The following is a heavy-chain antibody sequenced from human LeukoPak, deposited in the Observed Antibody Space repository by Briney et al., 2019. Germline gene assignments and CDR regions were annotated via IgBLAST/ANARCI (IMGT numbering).Heavy chain of an antibody. CDR1: GYTFTSYD. V-gene: IGHV1-8*03. CDR2: MNPNSGYT. J-gene: IGHJ4*02. D-gene: IGHD1-20*01. Sequence: ASVTVSCKASGYTFTSYDINWVRQATGQGLEWMGWMNPNSGYTGYAQKFQGRVTITRNTSISTAYMELSSLRSEDTAVYYCARGRDNWTPWGDYWGQGTLVTVSS. CDR3: ARGRDNWTPWGDY.